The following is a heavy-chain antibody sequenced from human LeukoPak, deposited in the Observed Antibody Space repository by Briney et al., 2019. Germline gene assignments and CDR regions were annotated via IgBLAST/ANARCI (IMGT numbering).Heavy chain of an antibody. CDR3: ARARSGWYMDY. CDR2: ITGSSSSI. CDR1: GFTFSSYS. Sequence: TGGSLRLSCAASGFTFSSYSINWVRQAPGKGLEWVSFITGSSSSIFYADSVKGRFTISGDNAKNLVYLQMNSLRDDDTAVYYCARARSGWYMDYWGQGTLVTVSS. D-gene: IGHD6-19*01. J-gene: IGHJ4*02. V-gene: IGHV3-48*02.